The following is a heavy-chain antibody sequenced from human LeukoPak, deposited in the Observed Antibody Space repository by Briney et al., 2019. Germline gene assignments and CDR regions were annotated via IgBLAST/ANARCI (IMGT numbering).Heavy chain of an antibody. Sequence: GGSLRLSCAASGFTFDDYGMSWVRQAPRKGLEWVSGINWNGGSTGYADSVKGRFTISRDNAKNSLYLQMNSLRAEDTALYYCARMTVAGSLFDYWGQGTLVTVSS. J-gene: IGHJ4*02. CDR1: GFTFDDYG. CDR3: ARMTVAGSLFDY. D-gene: IGHD2-21*02. CDR2: INWNGGST. V-gene: IGHV3-20*04.